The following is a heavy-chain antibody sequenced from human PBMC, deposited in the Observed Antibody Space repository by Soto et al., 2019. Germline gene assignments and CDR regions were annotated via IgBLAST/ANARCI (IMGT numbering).Heavy chain of an antibody. V-gene: IGHV4-34*01. CDR3: ARGHGFGTMVRGVPRPRDYYMDV. J-gene: IGHJ6*03. CDR1: GGSFSGYY. D-gene: IGHD3-10*01. Sequence: QVQLQQWGAGLLKPSETLSLTCAVYGGSFSGYYWSWIRQPPGKGLEWIGEINHSGSTNYNPSLKSRVTISVDTSKNQFSLKLSSVTAADTAVYYCARGHGFGTMVRGVPRPRDYYMDVWGKGTTVTVSS. CDR2: INHSGST.